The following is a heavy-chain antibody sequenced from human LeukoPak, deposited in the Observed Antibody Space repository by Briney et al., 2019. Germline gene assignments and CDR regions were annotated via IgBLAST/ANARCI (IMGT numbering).Heavy chain of an antibody. D-gene: IGHD6-13*01. Sequence: PGGSLRLSCAASGFTFSSYSMNWVRQAPGKGLEWVSSISSSSSYIYYADSVKGRFTISRDNAKNSLYLQMNSLRAEDTAVYYCARGGQQLYWVCDYWGQGTLVTVSS. V-gene: IGHV3-21*01. CDR3: ARGGQQLYWVCDY. J-gene: IGHJ4*02. CDR2: ISSSSSYI. CDR1: GFTFSSYS.